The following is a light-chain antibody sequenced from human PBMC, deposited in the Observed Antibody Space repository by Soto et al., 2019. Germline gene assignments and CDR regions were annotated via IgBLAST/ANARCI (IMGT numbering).Light chain of an antibody. CDR2: DAS. V-gene: IGKV1-5*01. J-gene: IGKJ2*01. Sequence: DIQMTQSPSALSASVGDRVTITCRASQSISSWLAWYQQKPGKAPKLLIYDASSLESRVPSKFSGRGSGTQFTLTISGLRPADFAPYYCPAANTHSSTFRHAAKLEIE. CDR3: PAANTHSST. CDR1: QSISSW.